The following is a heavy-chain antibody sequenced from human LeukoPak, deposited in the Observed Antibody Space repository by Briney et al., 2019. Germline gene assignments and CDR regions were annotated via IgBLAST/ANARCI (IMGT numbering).Heavy chain of an antibody. D-gene: IGHD6-13*01. Sequence: SVKVSCKASGGTFSKYTISWVRQRPGQGLEWMGGITPLFGTANYAQKFQGRVTITADESASTAYMELSSLRSEDTAVYYCARGAAAGTPHWFDPWGQGTLVTVSS. V-gene: IGHV1-69*13. CDR2: ITPLFGTA. CDR3: ARGAAAGTPHWFDP. J-gene: IGHJ5*02. CDR1: GGTFSKYT.